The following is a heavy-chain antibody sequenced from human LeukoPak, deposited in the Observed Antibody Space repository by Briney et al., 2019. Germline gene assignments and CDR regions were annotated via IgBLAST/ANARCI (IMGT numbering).Heavy chain of an antibody. CDR1: GFTVSSNY. Sequence: PGGSLRLSCAASGFTVSSNYMSWVRQAPGKGLEWASVIYSGGSTYYADSAKGRFTISRDNSKNTLYLQMNSLRAEDTAVYYCARDSAAGLDYWGQGTLVTVSS. D-gene: IGHD2-21*01. CDR2: IYSGGST. CDR3: ARDSAAGLDY. V-gene: IGHV3-66*02. J-gene: IGHJ4*02.